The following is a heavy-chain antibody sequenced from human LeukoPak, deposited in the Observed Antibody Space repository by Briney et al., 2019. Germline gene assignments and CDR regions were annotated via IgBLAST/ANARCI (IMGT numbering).Heavy chain of an antibody. J-gene: IGHJ4*02. CDR3: ARVATVTRDFDY. D-gene: IGHD4-17*01. CDR2: INPSGGST. Sequence: ASVKVSCKASGYTFTSYGISWVRQAPGQGLEWMGIINPSGGSTSYAQKFQGRVTMTRDTSTSTVYMELSSLRSEDTAVYYCARVATVTRDFDYWGQGTLVTVSS. V-gene: IGHV1-46*01. CDR1: GYTFTSYG.